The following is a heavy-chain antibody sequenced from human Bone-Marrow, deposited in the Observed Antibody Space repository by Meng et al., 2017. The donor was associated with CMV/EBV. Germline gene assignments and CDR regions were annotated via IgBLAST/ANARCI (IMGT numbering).Heavy chain of an antibody. CDR2: LFSGGTT. CDR3: VRWVVDVGGLDY. D-gene: IGHD2-15*01. J-gene: IGHJ4*02. CDR1: GFTVSSNY. Sequence: GESLKISCVVSGFTVSSNYMSWVRQAPGKGLEWVSVLFSGGTTTYGDSVKGRFTISRDNSKNTLFLQMNSLRAEDPAMYYCVRWVVDVGGLDYWGQGVLVTVSS. V-gene: IGHV3-53*01.